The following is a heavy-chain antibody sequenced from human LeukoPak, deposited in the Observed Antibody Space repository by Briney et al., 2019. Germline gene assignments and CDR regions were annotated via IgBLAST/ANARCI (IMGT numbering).Heavy chain of an antibody. Sequence: SETLSLTCTVSGGSISSSSYYWGWIRQPPGKGLEWIGNIYYRGNTYYNPSLKSRVSISADTSKNQFSLNLISVTAADTAVYYCARTYYYYYYMDVWGKGTTVTVSS. CDR2: IYYRGNT. CDR1: GGSISSSSYY. J-gene: IGHJ6*03. CDR3: ARTYYYYYYMDV. V-gene: IGHV4-39*07.